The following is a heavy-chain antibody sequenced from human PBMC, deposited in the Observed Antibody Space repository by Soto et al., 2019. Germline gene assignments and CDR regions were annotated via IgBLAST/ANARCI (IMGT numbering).Heavy chain of an antibody. CDR2: IYYSGST. V-gene: IGHV4-59*01. D-gene: IGHD3-9*01. CDR1: GGSISSYY. J-gene: IGHJ3*02. Sequence: SETLSLTCTVSGGSISSYYWSWIRQPPGKGLEWIGYIYYSGSTNYNPSLKSRVTISVDTSKNQFSLKLSSVTAADTAVYYCARDRPGVRYFDWLSNDAFDIWGQGTMVTVSS. CDR3: ARDRPGVRYFDWLSNDAFDI.